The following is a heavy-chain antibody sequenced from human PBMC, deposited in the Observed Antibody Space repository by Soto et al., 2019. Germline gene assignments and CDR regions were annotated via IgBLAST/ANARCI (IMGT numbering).Heavy chain of an antibody. CDR3: ARATRGYGLNLAGYYYYYMDV. CDR1: GGSISSYY. V-gene: IGHV4-59*01. J-gene: IGHJ6*03. Sequence: QVQLQESGPGLVKPSETLSLTCTVSGGSISSYYWSWIRQPPGKGLEWIGYIYYSGSTNYNPSLKSRVTISVDTSKNQFSLKLSSVTAADTAVYYCARATRGYGLNLAGYYYYYMDVWGKGTTVTVSS. CDR2: IYYSGST. D-gene: IGHD5-18*01.